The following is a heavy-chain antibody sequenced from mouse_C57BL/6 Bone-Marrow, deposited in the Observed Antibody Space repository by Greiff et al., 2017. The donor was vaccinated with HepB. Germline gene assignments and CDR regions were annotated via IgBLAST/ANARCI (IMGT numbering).Heavy chain of an antibody. CDR1: GYTFTSYW. V-gene: IGHV1-72*01. CDR3: ATLFSYYYGSSLYAMDY. D-gene: IGHD1-1*01. Sequence: QVQLQQSGAELVKPGASVKLSCKASGYTFTSYWMHWVKQRPGRGLEWIGRIDPNSGGTKYNEKFKSKATLTVNKPSSPAYMQLSSLTSEDSAVYYCATLFSYYYGSSLYAMDYWGQGTSVTVSS. CDR2: IDPNSGGT. J-gene: IGHJ4*01.